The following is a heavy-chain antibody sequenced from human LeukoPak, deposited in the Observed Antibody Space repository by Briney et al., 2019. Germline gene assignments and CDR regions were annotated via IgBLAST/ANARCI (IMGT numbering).Heavy chain of an antibody. Sequence: GGSLRLSCAASGFTFSSYSMNWVRQAPGKGLEWVSYISSSGSTIYYADSVKGRFTISRDNAKNSLYLQMNSLRAEDTAVYYCAELAITMIGGVWREGATLTISS. J-gene: IGHJ6*04. CDR3: AELAITMIGGV. D-gene: IGHD3-10*02. CDR1: GFTFSSYS. V-gene: IGHV3-48*04. CDR2: ISSSGSTI.